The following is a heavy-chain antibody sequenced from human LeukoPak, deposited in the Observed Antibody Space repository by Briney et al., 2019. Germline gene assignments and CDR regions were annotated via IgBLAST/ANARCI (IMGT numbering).Heavy chain of an antibody. V-gene: IGHV4-34*01. J-gene: IGHJ6*03. CDR2: INHSGST. CDR1: VGSFSGYY. Sequence: SETLSLTCAVYVGSFSGYYWSWIRQPPGKGLEWIGEINHSGSTNYNPSLKSRVTISVDTSKNQFSLKLSSVTAADTAVYYCARGVVVVVVAATRPYYYYYMDVWGKGTTVTVSS. CDR3: ARGVVVVVVAATRPYYYYYMDV. D-gene: IGHD2-15*01.